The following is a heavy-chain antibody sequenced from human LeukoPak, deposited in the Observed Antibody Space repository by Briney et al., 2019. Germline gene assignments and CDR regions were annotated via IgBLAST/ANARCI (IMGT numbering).Heavy chain of an antibody. J-gene: IGHJ4*02. D-gene: IGHD6-6*01. CDR2: INPNSGGT. V-gene: IGHV1-2*02. CDR3: ARVTYSSSDY. Sequence: ASVKVSCKASGGTFSSYAISWVRQAPGQGLEWMGWINPNSGGTNYAQKFQGRVTMTRDTSISTAYMELSRLRSDDTAVYYCARVTYSSSDYWGQGTLVTVSS. CDR1: GGTFSSYA.